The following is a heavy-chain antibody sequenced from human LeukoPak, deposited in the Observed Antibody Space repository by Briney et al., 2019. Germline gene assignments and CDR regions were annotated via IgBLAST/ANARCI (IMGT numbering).Heavy chain of an antibody. V-gene: IGHV1-46*01. CDR1: GYTFTSYY. CDR2: INPSGGST. Sequence: ASVKVSCKASGYTFTSYYMHWVRQAPGQGLEWMGIINPSGGSTSYAQKFQGRVTMTRDTSTSTVYMELSSLRSEDTAVYYCARDRFTMVRGATPLYCWGQGTLVTVSS. D-gene: IGHD3-10*01. J-gene: IGHJ4*02. CDR3: ARDRFTMVRGATPLYC.